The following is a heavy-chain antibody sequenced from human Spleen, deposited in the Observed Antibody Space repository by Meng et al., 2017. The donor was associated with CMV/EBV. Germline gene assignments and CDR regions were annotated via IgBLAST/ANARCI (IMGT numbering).Heavy chain of an antibody. CDR3: ARSGLSPYAFDM. CDR2: INANSGGT. J-gene: IGHJ3*02. D-gene: IGHD2/OR15-2a*01. CDR1: GYTFTGYY. Sequence: ASVKVSCKASGYTFTGYYMHWVRQAPGQGLEWMGWINANSGGTNYAQKFQDRVTMTRDTSSSTAYMELSRLRSDDTAVYYCARSGLSPYAFDMWGQGTMVTVSS. V-gene: IGHV1-2*02.